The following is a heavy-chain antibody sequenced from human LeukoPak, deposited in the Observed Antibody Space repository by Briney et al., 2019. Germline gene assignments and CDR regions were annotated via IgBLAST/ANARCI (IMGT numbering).Heavy chain of an antibody. J-gene: IGHJ3*02. V-gene: IGHV3-30*18. D-gene: IGHD6-13*01. CDR3: AKDHGGIAI. CDR2: ISYDGSNE. Sequence: PGGSLRLSCAASGFTFSSYGMHWVRQAPGKGLEWVAVISYDGSNEYYADSVKGRFTISRDNSKNTLYLQMNSLRAEDTAVYYCAKDHGGIAIWGQGTMVTVSS. CDR1: GFTFSSYG.